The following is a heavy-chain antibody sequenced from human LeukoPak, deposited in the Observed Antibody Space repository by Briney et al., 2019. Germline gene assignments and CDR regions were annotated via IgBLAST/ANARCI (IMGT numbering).Heavy chain of an antibody. CDR3: AKGGIGENGLDY. V-gene: IGHV3-23*01. CDR2: ISGSGATT. Sequence: GGSLRLSCAASGFTFSSCAMSWVRQAPGKGLEWVSAISGSGATTWYADSVKGRFTISRDSSKNTVYLQMNSLRAEDTAVYYCAKGGIGENGLDYWGQGTLVTVSS. J-gene: IGHJ4*02. D-gene: IGHD6-13*01. CDR1: GFTFSSCA.